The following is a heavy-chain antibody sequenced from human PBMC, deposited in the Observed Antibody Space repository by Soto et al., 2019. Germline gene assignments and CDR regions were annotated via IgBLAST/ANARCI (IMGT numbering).Heavy chain of an antibody. V-gene: IGHV3-23*01. D-gene: IGHD5-18*01. CDR3: AKGRGYSYGRLLLDC. Sequence: PGGSLRLSCAASGFTFSSYAMSWVRQAPGKGLEWVSAISGSGGSTYYADSVKGRFTISRDNSKNTLYLQMNSLRAEDTAVYYCAKGRGYSYGRLLLDCRGQGTLVTVSS. CDR1: GFTFSSYA. J-gene: IGHJ4*02. CDR2: ISGSGGST.